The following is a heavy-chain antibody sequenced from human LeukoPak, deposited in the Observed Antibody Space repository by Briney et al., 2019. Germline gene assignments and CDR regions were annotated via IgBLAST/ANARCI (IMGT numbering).Heavy chain of an antibody. J-gene: IGHJ4*02. CDR1: GFTFSSYA. D-gene: IGHD2-8*01. V-gene: IGHV3-11*03. CDR3: ASRSSAYYYFDY. CDR2: ISSSSSYT. Sequence: GRSLRLSCAASGFTFSSYAMSWVRQAPGKGLEWVSYISSSSSYTNYADSVKGRFTISRDNAKNSLYLQMNSLRAEDTAVYYCASRSSAYYYFDYWGQGTLVTVSS.